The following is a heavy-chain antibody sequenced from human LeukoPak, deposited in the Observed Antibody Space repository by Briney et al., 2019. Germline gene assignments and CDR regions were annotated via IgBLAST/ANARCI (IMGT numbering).Heavy chain of an antibody. J-gene: IGHJ4*02. V-gene: IGHV3-11*04. CDR1: GFTFSDYY. Sequence: PGGSLRLSCAASGFTFSDYYMSWIRQAPGKGLEWVSYISSSGSTIYYADSVKGRFTISRDNAKNSLYLQMNSLRAEDTAVYHCARWPNLGYYDSSDHDYWGQGTLVTVSS. D-gene: IGHD3-22*01. CDR2: ISSSGSTI. CDR3: ARWPNLGYYDSSDHDY.